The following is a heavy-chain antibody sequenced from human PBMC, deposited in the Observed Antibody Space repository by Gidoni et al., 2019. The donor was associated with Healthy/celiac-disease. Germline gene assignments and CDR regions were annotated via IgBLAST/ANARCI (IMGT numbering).Heavy chain of an antibody. CDR2: ISSSSSYT. CDR3: ARDREYCSGGSCYSSWYFDL. D-gene: IGHD2-15*01. V-gene: IGHV3-11*05. J-gene: IGHJ2*01. CDR1: AFTFSDYY. Sequence: QVQLVESGGGLVKPGGSLRLSCAASAFTFSDYYITWIRQAPGKGLEWVSYISSSSSYTNYADSVKGRFTISRDNAKNSLYLQMNSLRAEDTAVYYCARDREYCSGGSCYSSWYFDLWGRGTLVTVSS.